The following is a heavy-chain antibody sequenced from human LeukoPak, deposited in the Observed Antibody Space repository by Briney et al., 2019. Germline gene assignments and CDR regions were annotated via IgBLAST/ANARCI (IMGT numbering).Heavy chain of an antibody. D-gene: IGHD3-22*01. V-gene: IGHV1-8*01. CDR2: MNPNSGNT. CDR3: ATGVGDDSSGYYPNWFDP. CDR1: GYTFTSCD. Sequence: ASVKVSCKASGYTFTSCDINWVRQATGQGLEWMGWMNPNSGNTGYAQKFQGRVTMTRDTSISTAYMELSSLRSEDTAVYYCATGVGDDSSGYYPNWFDPWGQGTLVTVSS. J-gene: IGHJ5*02.